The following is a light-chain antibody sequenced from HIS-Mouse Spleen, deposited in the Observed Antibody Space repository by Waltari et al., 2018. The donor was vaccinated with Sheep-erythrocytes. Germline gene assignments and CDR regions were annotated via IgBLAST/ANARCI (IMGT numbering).Light chain of an antibody. CDR2: QDS. J-gene: IGLJ2*01. CDR1: KLGDKY. CDR3: QAWDSSTAV. Sequence: SYELTQPPSVSVSPGQTASITCPGDKLGDKYACWYQPKPGQSPVLVLYQDSKRPSGIPERCSASNSGNTATLTRSGTQAMNEADYYWQAWDSSTAVFGGGTKLTVL. V-gene: IGLV3-1*01.